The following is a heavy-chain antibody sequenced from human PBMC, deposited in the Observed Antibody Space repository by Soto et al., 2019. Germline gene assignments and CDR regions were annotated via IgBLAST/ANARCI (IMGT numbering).Heavy chain of an antibody. V-gene: IGHV4-59*12. Sequence: PSETLSLTCTVSGDSISSDFWSWIRQPPGKGLEWIGDIYYSGNTNYSPSLKSRVTISVDTSKNQFSLKLSSVSAADTAVYYCATYRTNYDVLTGYYRAFDYWGQGTLVTVSS. CDR1: GDSISSDF. J-gene: IGHJ4*02. D-gene: IGHD3-9*01. CDR2: IYYSGNT. CDR3: ATYRTNYDVLTGYYRAFDY.